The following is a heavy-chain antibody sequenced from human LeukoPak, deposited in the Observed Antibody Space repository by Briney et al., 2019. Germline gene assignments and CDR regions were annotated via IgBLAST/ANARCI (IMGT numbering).Heavy chain of an antibody. V-gene: IGHV4-4*07. D-gene: IGHD2-2*01. CDR2: IYTSGST. J-gene: IGHJ4*02. CDR3: ARVGCSSTSCPIDY. Sequence: SETLSLTCAVCGGSFSGYYWSWIRQPAGKGLEWIGRIYTSGSTNYSPSLKSRVIMSVDTSKNQFSLKLSSVTAADTAVYYCARVGCSSTSCPIDYWGQGTLVTVSS. CDR1: GGSFSGYY.